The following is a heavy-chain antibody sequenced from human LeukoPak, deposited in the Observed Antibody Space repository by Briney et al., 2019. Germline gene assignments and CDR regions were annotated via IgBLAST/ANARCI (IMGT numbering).Heavy chain of an antibody. CDR1: GGSFSGYY. D-gene: IGHD2-15*01. CDR3: ARGYCSGGSCYRDYGPFDY. V-gene: IGHV4-34*01. Sequence: SETLSLTCAVYGGSFSGYYWSWIRQPPGKGLEWIGEINHSGSTNYNPSLKSRVTISVDTSKNQFSLKLSSVTAADTAVYYCARGYCSGGSCYRDYGPFDYWGQGTLVTVSS. J-gene: IGHJ4*02. CDR2: INHSGST.